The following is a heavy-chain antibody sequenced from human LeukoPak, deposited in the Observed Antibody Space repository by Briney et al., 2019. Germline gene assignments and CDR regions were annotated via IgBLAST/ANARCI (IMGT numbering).Heavy chain of an antibody. Sequence: ASVKVSCKASGYTFTSYGISWVRQAPGQGLEWMGWISAYNGNTNYAQKLQGRVTMTTDTSTSTAYMELRSLRSDDTAVYYCARGPRGEYYYVSCGYYYVYWGQGTLVTVSS. CDR1: GYTFTSYG. CDR2: ISAYNGNT. D-gene: IGHD3-22*01. V-gene: IGHV1-18*01. J-gene: IGHJ4*02. CDR3: ARGPRGEYYYVSCGYYYVY.